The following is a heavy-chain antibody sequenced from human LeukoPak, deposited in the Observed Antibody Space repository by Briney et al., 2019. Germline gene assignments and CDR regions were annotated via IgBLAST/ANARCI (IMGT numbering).Heavy chain of an antibody. CDR3: ATLGEYYDTSGYYYN. J-gene: IGHJ4*02. Sequence: SETLSLTCAVYGGSFSGFYWSWIRQPPGKGLEWIGEINHSGSTYYNPSLKSRVTISADTSKNQFSPKLTSVTAADTAVYYCATLGEYYDTSGYYYNWGQGTLVTVSS. CDR2: INHSGST. CDR1: GGSFSGFY. V-gene: IGHV4-34*01. D-gene: IGHD3-22*01.